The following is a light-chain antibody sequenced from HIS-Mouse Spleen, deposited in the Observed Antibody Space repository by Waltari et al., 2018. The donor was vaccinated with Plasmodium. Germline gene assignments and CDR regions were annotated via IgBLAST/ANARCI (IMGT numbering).Light chain of an antibody. CDR2: EGS. V-gene: IGLV2-23*01. J-gene: IGLJ2*01. Sequence: QSALTQPASVSGSPGQSITISCTGTSSDVGSYNLVSWYQQHPGKAPKRMRDEGSKRPGGVSNLFSGCKCGNTASLTIAGLQAEDEADYYCCSDAGSRMVVGGGTKLTVL. CDR3: CSDAGSRMV. CDR1: SSDVGSYNL.